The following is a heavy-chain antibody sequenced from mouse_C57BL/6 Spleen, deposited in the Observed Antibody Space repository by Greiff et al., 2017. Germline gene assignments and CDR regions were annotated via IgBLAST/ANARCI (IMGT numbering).Heavy chain of an antibody. CDR3: ARGLRDSTYDFDY. Sequence: EVQLQQSGTVLVRPGASVKMSCKTSGYTFTSYSMHWVQQRPGQGLEWIGGIYPGSSDSSYNQKFKGKAKLTAVTSASTAYMELSSLTNEDSAVYYRARGLRDSTYDFDYWGQGTTLTVSS. CDR1: GYTFTSYS. D-gene: IGHD5-1*01. J-gene: IGHJ2*01. CDR2: IYPGSSDS. V-gene: IGHV1-5*01.